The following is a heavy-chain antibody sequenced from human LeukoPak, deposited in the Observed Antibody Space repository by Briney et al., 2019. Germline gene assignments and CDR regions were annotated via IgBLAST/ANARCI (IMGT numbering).Heavy chain of an antibody. J-gene: IGHJ4*02. CDR2: VNPNSGGT. CDR1: GYTFTGHY. D-gene: IGHD3-22*01. V-gene: IGHV1-2*02. Sequence: ASVKVSCKASGYTFTGHYMHWVRQAPGQGLEWMGWVNPNSGGTNYAQKFQGRVTMTRDTSISTAYMELSRLRSDDTAVYYCARDREYYYDSSGDYFDYWGQGTLVTVSS. CDR3: ARDREYYYDSSGDYFDY.